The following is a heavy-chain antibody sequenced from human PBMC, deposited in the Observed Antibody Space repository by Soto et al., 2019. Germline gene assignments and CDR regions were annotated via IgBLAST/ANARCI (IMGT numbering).Heavy chain of an antibody. CDR1: GFTFSNYT. CDR3: AGRSGSSDY. Sequence: LRLSCAASGFTFSNYTMHWVRQAPGKGVEWVALISYDEIDKYFADAVKGLFTISRDNSKKMLYLPIASLRAEDSAVYYCAGRSGSSDYWGRGTLVTVSS. V-gene: IGHV3-30*04. J-gene: IGHJ4*02. CDR2: ISYDEIDK. D-gene: IGHD3-10*01.